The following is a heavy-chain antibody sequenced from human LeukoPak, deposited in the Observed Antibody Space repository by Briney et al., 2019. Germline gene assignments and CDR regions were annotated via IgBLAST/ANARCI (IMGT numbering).Heavy chain of an antibody. D-gene: IGHD3-10*01. CDR1: GFTFSGYL. V-gene: IGHV3-7*01. CDR2: IKQDGSEK. J-gene: IGHJ6*04. Sequence: GSLTLSCSASGFTFSGYLMNWLRQAPGKGLEWVGNIKQDGSEKYYVDSVKGRFTISRDNAKNSLYLQMNSLRAEDTAVYYCARDRGFGQADVWGKGTTVTASS. CDR3: ARDRGFGQADV.